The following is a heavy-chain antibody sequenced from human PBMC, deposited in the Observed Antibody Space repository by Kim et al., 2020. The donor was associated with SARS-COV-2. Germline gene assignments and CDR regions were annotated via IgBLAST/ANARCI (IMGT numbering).Heavy chain of an antibody. CDR3: GRPGGESQHFDY. Sequence: GESLKISCKGSGYSFPNYWIGWVRQMPGKGLEWMGIIYPNDSDTRYSPSFQGQVTISVDKSISTAYLQWSSLKASDTAMYYCGRPGGESQHFDYWGQGTLVTVSS. V-gene: IGHV5-51*01. J-gene: IGHJ4*02. D-gene: IGHD3-16*01. CDR2: IYPNDSDT. CDR1: GYSFPNYW.